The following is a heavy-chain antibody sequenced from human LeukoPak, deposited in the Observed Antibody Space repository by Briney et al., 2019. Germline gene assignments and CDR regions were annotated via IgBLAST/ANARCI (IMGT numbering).Heavy chain of an antibody. CDR1: GYTFTSYY. V-gene: IGHV1-46*01. CDR2: INPSGGST. J-gene: IGHJ6*03. CDR3: ARACSGWYYLYYYYMDV. D-gene: IGHD6-19*01. Sequence: ASVKVSCKASGYTFTSYYMHWVRQAPGQGLEWMGIINPSGGSTSYAQKFQGRVTMTRDMSTSTVYMELSSLRSDDTAVYYCARACSGWYYLYYYYMDVWGKGTTVTVSS.